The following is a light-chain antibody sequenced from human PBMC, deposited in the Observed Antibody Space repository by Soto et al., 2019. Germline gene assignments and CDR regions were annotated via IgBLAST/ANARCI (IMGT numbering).Light chain of an antibody. CDR1: QTISSW. CDR3: QHYNSYSEA. Sequence: DIQMTQSPSTLSGSVGDRVTITCRASQTISSWLAWYQQKPGKAPKLLIYKASTLKSGVPSWFSGSGSGTEFTLTISSPQPDDFATYYCQHYNSYSEAFGQGTKVELK. V-gene: IGKV1-5*03. CDR2: KAS. J-gene: IGKJ1*01.